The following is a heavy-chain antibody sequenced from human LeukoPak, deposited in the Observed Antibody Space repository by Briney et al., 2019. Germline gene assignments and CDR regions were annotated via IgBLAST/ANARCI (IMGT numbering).Heavy chain of an antibody. D-gene: IGHD3-22*01. CDR1: GGSISSSSYY. CDR2: IYYSGST. J-gene: IGHJ4*02. CDR3: ARQKYYYDSSGSSLDS. Sequence: PSETLSLTCTVSGGSISSSSYYWGWIRQPPGKGLEWIGSIYYSGSTYYNPSLKSRVTISVDTSKNQLSLKLSSVTAADTAVYYCARQKYYYDSSGSSLDSWGQGTLVTVSS. V-gene: IGHV4-39*01.